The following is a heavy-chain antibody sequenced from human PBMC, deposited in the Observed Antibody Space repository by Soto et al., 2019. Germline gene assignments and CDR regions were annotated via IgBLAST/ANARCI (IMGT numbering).Heavy chain of an antibody. CDR3: AGDADSYGYTWFDP. CDR2: INAGNGNT. D-gene: IGHD5-18*01. Sequence: QVQLVQSGAEVKKPGASVKVSCKASGYTFTSYAMHWVRQAPGQRLEWMGWINAGNGNTKYSQKFQGRVTITRDTSASTAYMELRSLRSEDTAVYYCAGDADSYGYTWFDPWGQGTLVTVSS. CDR1: GYTFTSYA. V-gene: IGHV1-3*01. J-gene: IGHJ5*02.